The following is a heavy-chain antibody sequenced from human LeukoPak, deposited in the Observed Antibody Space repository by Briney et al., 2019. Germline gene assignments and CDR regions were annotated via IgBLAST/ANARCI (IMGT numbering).Heavy chain of an antibody. J-gene: IGHJ4*02. V-gene: IGHV4-4*07. CDR1: GVSISSYF. CDR2: IHASGTT. D-gene: IGHD3-10*01. CDR3: ARDGADVYGRAFDY. Sequence: KPSETLSLTCNVSGVSISSYFWTWLRQPAGKGLEWVGRIHASGTTNYNSSLKSRVSMSVDTSKNQFSLKLTSVTAADTAVYFCARDGADVYGRAFDYWGQGTLVSVSS.